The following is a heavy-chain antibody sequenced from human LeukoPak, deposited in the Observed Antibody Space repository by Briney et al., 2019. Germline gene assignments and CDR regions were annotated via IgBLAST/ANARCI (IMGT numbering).Heavy chain of an antibody. CDR2: ISWNSGSI. CDR3: AKVGSYSSGYYYYYYYGMDV. Sequence: GGSLRLSCAASGFTFDDYAMHWVRQAPGKGLEWVSGISWNSGSIGYADSVKGRFTISRDNSKNTLYLQMNSLRAEDTAVYYCAKVGSYSSGYYYYYYYGMDVWGQGTTVTVSS. D-gene: IGHD3-22*01. CDR1: GFTFDDYA. J-gene: IGHJ6*02. V-gene: IGHV3-9*01.